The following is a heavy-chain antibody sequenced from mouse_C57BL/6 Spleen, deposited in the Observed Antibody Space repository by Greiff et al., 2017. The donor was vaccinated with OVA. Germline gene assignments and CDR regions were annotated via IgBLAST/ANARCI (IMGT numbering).Heavy chain of an antibody. CDR3: ARRGYGYALGNDY. Sequence: QVQLQQSGPELVRPGASVKISCKAPGYTFTSYWMQWVRQRPGQGLEWIGEIIPGSGSTYYNEKFKGKATLTVDTSSSTAYMQLSSLTSEDSAVYFCARRGYGYALGNDYWGQGTTLTVAS. CDR1: GYTFTSYW. V-gene: IGHV1-56*01. D-gene: IGHD2-2*01. J-gene: IGHJ2*01. CDR2: IIPGSGST.